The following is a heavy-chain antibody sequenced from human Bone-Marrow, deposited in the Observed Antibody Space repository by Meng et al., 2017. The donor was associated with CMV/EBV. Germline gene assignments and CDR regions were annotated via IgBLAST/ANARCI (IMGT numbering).Heavy chain of an antibody. Sequence: SVKVSCRASGGTFSSYAISWVRQAPGQGLEWMGGIIPILGIANYAQKFQGRVTITADKSTSTAYMELSSLRAEDTAVYYCARVNWNDLTQGYYWGQGTLVTVSS. CDR3: ARVNWNDLTQGYY. V-gene: IGHV1-69*10. J-gene: IGHJ4*02. CDR2: IIPILGIA. CDR1: GGTFSSYA. D-gene: IGHD1-20*01.